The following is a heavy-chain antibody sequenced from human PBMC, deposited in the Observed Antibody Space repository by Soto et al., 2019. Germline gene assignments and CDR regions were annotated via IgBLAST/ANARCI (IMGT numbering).Heavy chain of an antibody. CDR1: GFTFSSYW. V-gene: IGHV3-7*01. CDR2: IKQDGSEK. CDR3: ARDQMGRRELYYYYYYGMDV. Sequence: EVQLVESGGGLVQPGGSLRLSCAASGFTFSSYWMSWVRQAPGKGLEWVANIKQDGSEKYYVDSVKGRFTISRDNAKNSLYQQMNSLRAEDTAVYYCARDQMGRRELYYYYYYGMDVWGQGTTVTGSS. J-gene: IGHJ6*02. D-gene: IGHD1-26*01.